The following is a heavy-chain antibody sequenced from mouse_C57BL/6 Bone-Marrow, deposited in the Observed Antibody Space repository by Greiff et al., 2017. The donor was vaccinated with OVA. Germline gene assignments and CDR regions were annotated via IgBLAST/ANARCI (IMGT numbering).Heavy chain of an antibody. V-gene: IGHV14-3*01. CDR1: GFNIKNTY. D-gene: IGHD1-1*01. Sequence: EVQLQESVAELVRPGASVKLSCTASGFNIKNTYMHWVKQRPEQGLEWIGRIDPANGNTKYAPKFQGKATITADPSSNTAYLQLSSLTSEDTAIYYCARRFTTVVATGYFDVWGTGTTVTVSS. CDR3: ARRFTTVVATGYFDV. CDR2: IDPANGNT. J-gene: IGHJ1*03.